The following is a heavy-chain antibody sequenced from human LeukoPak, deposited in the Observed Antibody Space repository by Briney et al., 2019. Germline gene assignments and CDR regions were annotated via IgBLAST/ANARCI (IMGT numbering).Heavy chain of an antibody. CDR2: IYYSGST. V-gene: IGHV4-39*01. CDR3: ARPLRYDAFDI. D-gene: IGHD1-1*01. CDR1: GGSISSSSYY. J-gene: IGHJ3*02. Sequence: SETLSLTCTVSGGSISSSSYYWGWIRQPPGKGLEWIGSIYYSGSTYYNPSLKSRVTISVDTSKNQFSLKLSCVTAADTAVYYCARPLRYDAFDIWGQGTMVTVSS.